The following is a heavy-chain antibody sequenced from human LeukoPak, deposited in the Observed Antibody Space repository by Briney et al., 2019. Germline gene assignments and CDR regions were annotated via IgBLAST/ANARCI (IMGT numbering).Heavy chain of an antibody. D-gene: IGHD2-2*02. V-gene: IGHV1-18*01. J-gene: IGHJ6*02. CDR2: ISSYNGYT. Sequence: ASVKVPCKASGYTFISYGISWVRQAPGQGLEWMGWISSYNGYTNYAQNLQGRVTMTTDTSTSTAYMELRSLRSDDTAVYYCARIDCSSTSCYTGTNYYYYYGMDVWGQGTTVTVSS. CDR3: ARIDCSSTSCYTGTNYYYYYGMDV. CDR1: GYTFISYG.